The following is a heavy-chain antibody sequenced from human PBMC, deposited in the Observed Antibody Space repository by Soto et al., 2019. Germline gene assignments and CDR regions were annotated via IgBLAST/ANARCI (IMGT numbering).Heavy chain of an antibody. V-gene: IGHV4-59*01. CDR2: IYYSEST. J-gene: IGHJ6*03. D-gene: IGHD3-9*01. CDR1: GGSISNYY. Sequence: PSETLSLTCTVSGGSISNYYWSWIRQPPGKGLEWIGYIYYSESTNYNPSLKSRVTISVDTSKNQFSLKLSSVTAADTAVYYCARAKTYYDILTGFYYYYYMDVWGKGTTVTVS. CDR3: ARAKTYYDILTGFYYYYYMDV.